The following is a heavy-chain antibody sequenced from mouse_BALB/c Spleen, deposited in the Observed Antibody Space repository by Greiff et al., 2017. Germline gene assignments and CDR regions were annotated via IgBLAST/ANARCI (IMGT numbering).Heavy chain of an antibody. CDR3: ARSGDGYYYFDY. D-gene: IGHD2-3*01. CDR2: ISYSGST. CDR1: GYSITSDYA. Sequence: DVKLQESGPGLVKPSQSLSLTCTVTGYSITSDYAWNWIRQFPGNKLEWMGYISYSGSTSYNPSLKSRISITRDTSKNQFFLQLNSVTTEDTATYYCARSGDGYYYFDYWGQGTTLTVSS. J-gene: IGHJ2*01. V-gene: IGHV3-2*02.